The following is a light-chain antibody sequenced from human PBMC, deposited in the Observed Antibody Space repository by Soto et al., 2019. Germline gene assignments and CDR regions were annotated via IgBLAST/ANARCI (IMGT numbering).Light chain of an antibody. J-gene: IGLJ3*02. CDR1: RSNVGRNS. V-gene: IGLV1-44*01. CDR3: AAWDDSLNAWV. CDR2: SHD. Sequence: QSVVTQPPSASQTPGQRVTISCSGSRSNVGRNSVSWYQHVPGTAPKLLIYSHDQRPSGVPDRISASRSGTAASLAISGLRSEVEAFYYCAAWDDSLNAWVFGAGTKLTVL.